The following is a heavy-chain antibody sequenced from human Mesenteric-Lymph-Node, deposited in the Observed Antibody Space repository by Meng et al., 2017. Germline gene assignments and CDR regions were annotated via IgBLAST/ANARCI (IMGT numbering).Heavy chain of an antibody. V-gene: IGHV4-28*01. CDR2: IYYSGST. Sequence: QVQLPEAGPGLVKPSDTLSLTCAVSGYSISSSKWWGWIRQPPGKGLEWIGYIYYSGSTYYNPSLKSRVTMSVDTSKNQFSLNLNSVTAADTALYYCASTSPQFDYWGQGTLVTVSS. J-gene: IGHJ4*02. CDR3: ASTSPQFDY. D-gene: IGHD3-16*01. CDR1: GYSISSSKW.